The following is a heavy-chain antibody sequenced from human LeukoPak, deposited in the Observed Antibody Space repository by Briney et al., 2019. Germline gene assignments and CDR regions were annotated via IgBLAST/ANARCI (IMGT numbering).Heavy chain of an antibody. CDR3: ARGYSSGWIHY. J-gene: IGHJ4*02. Sequence: SETLSLTCTVSGGSISSGGHYWSWIRQLPGKGLEWIGYIYYSGSAYYNPSLKSRVTMSLDTSKNQFSLKLSSVTAADTAVYYCARGYSSGWIHYWGQGTLVTVSS. CDR2: IYYSGSA. CDR1: GGSISSGGHY. D-gene: IGHD6-19*01. V-gene: IGHV4-31*03.